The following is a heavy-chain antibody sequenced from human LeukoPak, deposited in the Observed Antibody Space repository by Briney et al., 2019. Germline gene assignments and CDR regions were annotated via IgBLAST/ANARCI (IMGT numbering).Heavy chain of an antibody. CDR1: GFTFSSYS. J-gene: IGHJ5*02. V-gene: IGHV3-48*01. CDR3: AKPHSSGWYSPDGWFDP. CDR2: ISSSSSTI. Sequence: PGGSLRLSCAASGFTFSSYSMNWVRQAPGKGLEWVSYISSSSSTIYYADSVKGRFTISRDNAKNTLYLQMNSLRAEDTAVYYCAKPHSSGWYSPDGWFDPWGQGTLVTVSS. D-gene: IGHD6-19*01.